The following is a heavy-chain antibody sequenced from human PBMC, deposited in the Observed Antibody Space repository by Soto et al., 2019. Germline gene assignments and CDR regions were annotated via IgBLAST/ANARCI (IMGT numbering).Heavy chain of an antibody. CDR2: IIPIFGTA. D-gene: IGHD3-10*01. CDR3: ARDRTITMVQGVIIPSYGMDV. CDR1: GGTFSSYA. J-gene: IGHJ6*02. V-gene: IGHV1-69*05. Sequence: QVQLVQSGAEVKKPGSSVKVSCKASGGTFSSYAISWVRQAPGQGLEWMGGIIPIFGTANYAQKFQGSVTTTPDASTSAAYMALGSLRREETAMYYCARDRTITMVQGVIIPSYGMDVWGQGTTVTVSS.